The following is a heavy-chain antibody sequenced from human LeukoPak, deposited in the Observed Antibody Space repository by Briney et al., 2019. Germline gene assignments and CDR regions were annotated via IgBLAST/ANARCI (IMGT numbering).Heavy chain of an antibody. CDR2: IWYDGSNK. CDR1: GFTLGSYG. J-gene: IGHJ4*02. CDR3: ARGDYGSGSYPRIFDY. D-gene: IGHD3-10*01. V-gene: IGHV3-33*01. Sequence: GRSLRLSCAASGFTLGSYGMHWVRQAPGKGLEWAAVIWYDGSNKYYADSVKGRFTISRDSSKNTVYLQMNSLRAEDTAVYYCARGDYGSGSYPRIFDYWGQGSLVTVSS.